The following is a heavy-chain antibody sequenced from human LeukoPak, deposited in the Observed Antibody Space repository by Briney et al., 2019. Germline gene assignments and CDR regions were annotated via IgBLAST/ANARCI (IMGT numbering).Heavy chain of an antibody. Sequence: PSETLSLTCFVSGGSISSSTYYWAWIRQPPGKGLEWVGSIYYSGSAYYNPSLKSRVTISLDTSKNQFSLKVSSVTAADTAVYYCARHPYSSIAARSLYYFDYWGQGTLVTVSS. V-gene: IGHV4-39*01. CDR2: IYYSGSA. D-gene: IGHD6-6*01. CDR3: ARHPYSSIAARSLYYFDY. CDR1: GGSISSSTYY. J-gene: IGHJ4*02.